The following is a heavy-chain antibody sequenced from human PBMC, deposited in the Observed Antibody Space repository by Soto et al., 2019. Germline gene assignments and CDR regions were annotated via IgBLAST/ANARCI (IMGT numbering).Heavy chain of an antibody. J-gene: IGHJ5*02. CDR2: ISSSGSII. V-gene: IGHV3-48*03. CDR1: GFTFSSYE. D-gene: IGHD3-22*01. CDR3: ARGVLYYYDSSGYPHWFDP. Sequence: PGGSLRLSCAASGFTFSSYEMNWVRQAPGKGLEWVSYISSSGSIIYYADSVKGRFTISRDNAKNSLYLQMNSLRAEDTAVYYCARGVLYYYDSSGYPHWFDPWGQGTLVIVSS.